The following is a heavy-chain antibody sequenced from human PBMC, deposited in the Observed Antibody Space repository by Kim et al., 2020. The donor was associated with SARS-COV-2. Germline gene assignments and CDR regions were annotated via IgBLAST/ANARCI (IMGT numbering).Heavy chain of an antibody. V-gene: IGHV3-23*01. Sequence: GGSLRLSCAASGFSFSIYAMSWVRQAPEKGLEWVSSISGSGGSTYYADSVKGRFTISRDNAKNTLYLKMNSLRADDTAVYYCATSYSSDPWGQGTQVTVSS. CDR2: ISGSGGST. CDR3: ATSYSSDP. D-gene: IGHD6-13*01. J-gene: IGHJ5*02. CDR1: GFSFSIYA.